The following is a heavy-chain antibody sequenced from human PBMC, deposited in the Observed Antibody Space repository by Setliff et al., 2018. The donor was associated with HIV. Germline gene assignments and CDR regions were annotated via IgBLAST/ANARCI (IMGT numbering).Heavy chain of an antibody. V-gene: IGHV1-69*05. Sequence: SVKVSCKASGGTFSDYAFTWVRQAPGQGLEWMGGIIPIFDTANYAQKFQGRVSITTDESTSTAYMELTSLKSEDTAVYYCASSRSGSYAIDNWGQGTLVTVSS. CDR3: ASSRSGSYAIDN. CDR2: IIPIFDTA. CDR1: GGTFSDYA. D-gene: IGHD3-16*01. J-gene: IGHJ4*02.